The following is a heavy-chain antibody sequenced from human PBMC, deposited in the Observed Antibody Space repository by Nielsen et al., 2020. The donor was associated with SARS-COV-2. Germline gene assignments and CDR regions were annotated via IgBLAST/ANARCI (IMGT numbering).Heavy chain of an antibody. J-gene: IGHJ3*02. CDR3: AIIWSGYTDAFDI. CDR1: GFTFSSYS. V-gene: IGHV3-21*01. Sequence: GGSLRLSCAASGFTFSSYSMNWVRLAPGKGLEWVSSISSSSSYIYYADSVKGRFTISRDNAKNSLYLQMNSLRAEDTAVYYCAIIWSGYTDAFDIWGQGTMVTVSS. CDR2: ISSSSSYI. D-gene: IGHD3-3*01.